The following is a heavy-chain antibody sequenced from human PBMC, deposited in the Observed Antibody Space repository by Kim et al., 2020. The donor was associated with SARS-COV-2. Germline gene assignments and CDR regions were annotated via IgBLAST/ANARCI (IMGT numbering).Heavy chain of an antibody. CDR3: ARITPSGGLELRSGFDY. D-gene: IGHD1-7*01. V-gene: IGHV5-51*01. CDR2: IYPGDSDT. CDR1: GYSFTSYW. J-gene: IGHJ4*02. Sequence: GESLKISCKGSGYSFTSYWIGWVRQMPGKGLEWMGIIYPGDSDTRYSPSFQGQVTISADKSISTAYLQWSSLKGSDTAMYYCARITPSGGLELRSGFDYWGQGTLVTVSS.